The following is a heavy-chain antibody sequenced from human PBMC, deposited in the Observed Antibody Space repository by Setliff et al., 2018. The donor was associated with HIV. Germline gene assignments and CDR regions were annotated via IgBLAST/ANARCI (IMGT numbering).Heavy chain of an antibody. CDR1: GYTFANHR. Sequence: GASVKVSCKASGYTFANHRVNWVRQAPGQGFEWVGMVRCNTGETIYSQNFQGRVTLTRDTSTTTVFMELNKLRSDDTAGYYCARAVSKQLRGGALNWYCHMDFWGTGTTVTVSS. J-gene: IGHJ6*03. V-gene: IGHV1-2*02. CDR3: ARAVSKQLRGGALNWYCHMDF. CDR2: VRCNTGET. D-gene: IGHD3-10*01.